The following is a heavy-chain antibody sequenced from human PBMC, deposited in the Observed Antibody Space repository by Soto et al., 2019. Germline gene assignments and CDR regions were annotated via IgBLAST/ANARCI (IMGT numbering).Heavy chain of an antibody. Sequence: PGESLKISCKASGYIFTNYWISWVRQMPGKGLEWMGRIDPSSDSYTNYSPSFQGHVTISADESVTTVYLQWSSLKPSDTATYFCARLGSSDWPDDHWGQGTLVTVSS. J-gene: IGHJ4*01. D-gene: IGHD6-25*01. V-gene: IGHV5-10-1*01. CDR3: ARLGSSDWPDDH. CDR2: IDPSSDSYT. CDR1: GYIFTNYW.